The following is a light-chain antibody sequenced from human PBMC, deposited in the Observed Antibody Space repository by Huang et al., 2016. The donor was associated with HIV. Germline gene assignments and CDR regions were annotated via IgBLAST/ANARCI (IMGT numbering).Light chain of an antibody. J-gene: IGKJ2*01. V-gene: IGKV1-33*01. CDR3: QQYHNPLYS. CDR2: DAS. CDR1: QDISDY. Sequence: DIQMTQSPSSLSASIGDRVTITCQASQDISDYLSWYQQKPGKAPKLLIDDASNLEPGVPSRFRGSGSGTVFTFTISYLQHEDVATYYCQQYHNPLYSFGQGTKLEIK.